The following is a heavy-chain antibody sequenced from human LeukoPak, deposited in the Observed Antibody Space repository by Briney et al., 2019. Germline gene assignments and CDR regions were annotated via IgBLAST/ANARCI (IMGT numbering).Heavy chain of an antibody. J-gene: IGHJ6*03. D-gene: IGHD6-13*01. CDR2: IYYSGST. CDR3: ARDRGYEEYYMDV. V-gene: IGHV4-39*07. Sequence: SSETLSLTCTVSGGSISSSSSYWGWIRQPPGKGLEWIGSIYYSGSTYYNPSLKSRVTISVDTSKNQFSLKLSSVTAADTAVYYCARDRGYEEYYMDVWGKGTTVTVSS. CDR1: GGSISSSSSY.